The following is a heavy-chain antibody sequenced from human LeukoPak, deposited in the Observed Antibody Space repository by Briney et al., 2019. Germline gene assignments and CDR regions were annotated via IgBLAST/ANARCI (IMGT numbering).Heavy chain of an antibody. Sequence: SETLSLTCTVSGGSISSYYWSWIRQPPGKGLEWIGYIYYSGSTNYNPSLKSRVTISVDTSKNQFSLKLSSVTAADTAVYYCARVRSSTSCSRNGGSCPYYFDYWGQGTLVTVSS. CDR2: IYYSGST. J-gene: IGHJ4*02. CDR1: GGSISSYY. D-gene: IGHD2-2*01. V-gene: IGHV4-59*01. CDR3: ARVRSSTSCSRNGGSCPYYFDY.